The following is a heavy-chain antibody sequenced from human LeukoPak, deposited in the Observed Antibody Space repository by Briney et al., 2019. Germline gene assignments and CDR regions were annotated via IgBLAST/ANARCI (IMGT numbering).Heavy chain of an antibody. J-gene: IGHJ4*02. Sequence: PGGSLRLSCAASGFTFSSYEMNWVRQAPGKGLEWVSYISSSDSTIYYADSVKGRFTISRDNAKNSLYLQMNSLRAEDTAVYYCARDEDYGDFFPLADYWGQGTLVTVPS. V-gene: IGHV3-48*03. CDR3: ARDEDYGDFFPLADY. D-gene: IGHD4-17*01. CDR1: GFTFSSYE. CDR2: ISSSDSTI.